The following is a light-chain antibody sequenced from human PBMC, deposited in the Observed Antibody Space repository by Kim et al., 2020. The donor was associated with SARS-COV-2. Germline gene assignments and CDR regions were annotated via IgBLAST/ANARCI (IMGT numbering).Light chain of an antibody. J-gene: IGKJ4*01. V-gene: IGKV3-15*01. Sequence: EIVMTQSPVTLSVSPGERATLSCRASQSVSSNLAWYQHKPGQAPRLLIYDASTRATGIPARFSGSGTGTEFTLTISGLQSEDFAAYYCQQYNNWPPELTFGGGTTVDIK. CDR2: DAS. CDR3: QQYNNWPPELT. CDR1: QSVSSN.